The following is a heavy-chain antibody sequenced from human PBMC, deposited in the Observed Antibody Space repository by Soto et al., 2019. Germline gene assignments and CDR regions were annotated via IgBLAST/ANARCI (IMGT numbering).Heavy chain of an antibody. CDR2: IYPGDSDT. J-gene: IGHJ3*02. CDR1: GYSFTSYW. V-gene: IGHV5-51*01. CDR3: ARYSHLGNSRAFDI. D-gene: IGHD7-27*01. Sequence: GESLKISCKGSGYSFTSYWIGWGRQMPGKSLEGMGIIYPGDSDTRYSPSFQGQVTISADKSISTAYLQWSSLKASDTAMYYCARYSHLGNSRAFDIWGQGTMVTVSS.